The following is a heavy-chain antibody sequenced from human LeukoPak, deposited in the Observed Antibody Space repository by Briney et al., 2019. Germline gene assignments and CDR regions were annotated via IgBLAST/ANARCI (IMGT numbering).Heavy chain of an antibody. CDR3: ARRGLPDLLGYYFDY. CDR2: IYPGDSDT. CDR1: GYSFTSYW. V-gene: IGHV5-51*01. J-gene: IGHJ4*02. D-gene: IGHD1-26*01. Sequence: GESLKISCKGSGYSFTSYWIGWVRQMPGKGLEWMGIIYPGDSDTRYSPSFQGQVTISADKSISTAYLQWSSLKASDTAMYYCARRGLPDLLGYYFDYWGQGTLVTVSS.